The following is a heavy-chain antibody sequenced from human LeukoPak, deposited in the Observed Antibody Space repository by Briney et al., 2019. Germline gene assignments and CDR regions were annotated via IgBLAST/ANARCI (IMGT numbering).Heavy chain of an antibody. V-gene: IGHV4-59*01. CDR3: ARGYSSSLNYFDY. Sequence: SETLSLTCTVSGGSISNYWWSWIRQPPGKGLEWIGYVFDSGGTNYNPSLKSRVTISADTSKKQFSLKLSSVTAADTAVYYCARGYSSSLNYFDYWGQGTLVTVSS. CDR1: GGSISNYW. J-gene: IGHJ4*02. D-gene: IGHD6-13*01. CDR2: VFDSGGT.